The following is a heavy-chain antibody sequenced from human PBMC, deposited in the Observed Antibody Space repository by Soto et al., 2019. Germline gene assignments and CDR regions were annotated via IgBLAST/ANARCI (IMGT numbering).Heavy chain of an antibody. Sequence: QVQLVQSGAEVKKPGASVKVSCKVSGYTLTELSMHWVRQAPGKGLELMGGFDPEDGETIYAQKFQGRATMTDDTSTDTAYMELSSLRSEDTAVYYWATDGSGSPGALDYWGQGTLVTVSS. J-gene: IGHJ4*02. D-gene: IGHD3-10*01. CDR3: ATDGSGSPGALDY. CDR1: GYTLTELS. V-gene: IGHV1-24*01. CDR2: FDPEDGET.